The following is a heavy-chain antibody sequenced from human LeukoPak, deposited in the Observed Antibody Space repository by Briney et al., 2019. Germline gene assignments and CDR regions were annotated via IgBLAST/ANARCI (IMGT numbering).Heavy chain of an antibody. D-gene: IGHD6-19*01. J-gene: IGHJ5*02. CDR3: ARGDSSGWHGDP. Sequence: ASVKVSCKASGYTFTSYDINWVRQATGQGLEWMGWTNPNSGNTGYAQKFQGRVTMTRNTSISTAYMELSSLRSEDTAVYYCARGDSSGWHGDPWGQGTLVTVSS. CDR2: TNPNSGNT. V-gene: IGHV1-8*01. CDR1: GYTFTSYD.